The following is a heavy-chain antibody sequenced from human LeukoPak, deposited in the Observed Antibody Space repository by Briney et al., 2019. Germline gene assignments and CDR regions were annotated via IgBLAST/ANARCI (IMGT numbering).Heavy chain of an antibody. CDR3: ARGTMVRGVDLWYFDY. Sequence: GGSLRLSCAASGFTFDDYAMHWVRHAPGKGLEWVPGISWNSGSIGYADSVKGRFTISRDNAKNSLYLQMNSLRSEDTAVYYCARGTMVRGVDLWYFDYWGQGTLVTVSS. V-gene: IGHV3-9*01. CDR2: ISWNSGSI. J-gene: IGHJ4*02. CDR1: GFTFDDYA. D-gene: IGHD3-10*01.